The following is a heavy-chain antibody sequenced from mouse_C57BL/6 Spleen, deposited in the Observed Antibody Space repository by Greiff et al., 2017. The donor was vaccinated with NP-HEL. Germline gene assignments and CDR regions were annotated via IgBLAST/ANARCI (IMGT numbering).Heavy chain of an antibody. CDR1: GYTFTDYY. CDR2: INPYNGGT. CDR3: ARGLYYYGSSYGGNFDY. J-gene: IGHJ2*01. D-gene: IGHD1-1*01. V-gene: IGHV1-19*01. Sequence: EVQLQQSGPVLVKPGASVKMSCKASGYTFTDYYMNWVKQSHGKSLEWIGVINPYNGGTSYNQKFKGKATLTVDKSSSTAYMELNSLTSEDSAVYYCARGLYYYGSSYGGNFDYWGQGTTLTVSS.